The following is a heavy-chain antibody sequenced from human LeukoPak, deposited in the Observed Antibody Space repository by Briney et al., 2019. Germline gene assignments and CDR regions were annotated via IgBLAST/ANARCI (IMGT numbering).Heavy chain of an antibody. Sequence: PSETQSLTCAVYGGSFSGYYWSWIRQPPGKGLEWIGEINHSGSTNYNPSLKSRVTISVDTSKNQFSLKLSSVTAADTAVYYCARGTMIVLHYWGQGTLVTVSS. CDR2: INHSGST. V-gene: IGHV4-34*01. CDR3: ARGTMIVLHY. CDR1: GGSFSGYY. D-gene: IGHD3-22*01. J-gene: IGHJ4*02.